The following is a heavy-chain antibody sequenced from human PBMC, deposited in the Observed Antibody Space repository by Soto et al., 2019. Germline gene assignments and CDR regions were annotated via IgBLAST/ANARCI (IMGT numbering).Heavy chain of an antibody. J-gene: IGHJ6*02. Sequence: LRLSCAASGFTFSSYAMHWVRQAQGKGLEWVAVISYDGSNKYYADSVKGRFTISSDNSKNTLYLQMNSLRAEDTAVYYCARDYETVSTASYYYCMDVWGQGTTVTVSS. D-gene: IGHD4-17*01. CDR1: GFTFSSYA. V-gene: IGHV3-30-3*01. CDR2: ISYDGSNK. CDR3: ARDYETVSTASYYYCMDV.